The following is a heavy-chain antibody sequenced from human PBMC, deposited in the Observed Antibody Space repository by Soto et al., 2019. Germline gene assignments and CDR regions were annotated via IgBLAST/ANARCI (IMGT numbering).Heavy chain of an antibody. D-gene: IGHD3-22*01. Sequence: PSETLSLTCTVSGGSIGSYYWSWIRQPPGKGLGWIGYIYYSGSTNYNPSLKSRVTISVDTSKNQFSLKLSSVTAADTAVYYCARGGYYYDSSGYWSPYYYYGMDVWGQGTTVTVSS. CDR3: ARGGYYYDSSGYWSPYYYYGMDV. V-gene: IGHV4-59*01. J-gene: IGHJ6*02. CDR2: IYYSGST. CDR1: GGSIGSYY.